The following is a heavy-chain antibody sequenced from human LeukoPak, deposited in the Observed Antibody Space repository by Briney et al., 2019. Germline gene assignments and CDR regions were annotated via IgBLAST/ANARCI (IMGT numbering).Heavy chain of an antibody. J-gene: IGHJ4*02. CDR1: GFTFSSYA. Sequence: GGSLRLSCAASGFTFSSYAMSWVRQAPGKGLEWVSVISGSGGSTYYADSVKGRFTISRDNSKNTVFLEMHSLRAEDTAVYYCAKRQDQGHHFDHWGQGTLVTVSS. CDR2: ISGSGGST. CDR3: AKRQDQGHHFDH. V-gene: IGHV3-23*01.